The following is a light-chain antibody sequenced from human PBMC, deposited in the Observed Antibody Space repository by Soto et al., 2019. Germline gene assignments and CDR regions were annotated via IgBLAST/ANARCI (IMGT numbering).Light chain of an antibody. J-gene: IGKJ1*01. CDR1: QSVLYSSNNQNY. Sequence: DIVMTQSPDSLAVSLGERATINCKSSQSVLYSSNNQNYLAWFQQKPGQPPKLLIYWASTRESGVPDRFSGSGSRTDFTLTISRLQAEDVAVYYCQQYLNSLRTCGQGTKVEIK. CDR3: QQYLNSLRT. CDR2: WAS. V-gene: IGKV4-1*01.